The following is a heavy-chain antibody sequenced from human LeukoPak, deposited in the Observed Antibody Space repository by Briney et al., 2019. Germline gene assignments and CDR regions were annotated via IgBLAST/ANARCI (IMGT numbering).Heavy chain of an antibody. Sequence: GGSLRLTCAASGFTVRNNYMSWVRQAPGKGLEWVSVIYSGGSTYYADSVKGRFTFSRDNSKNTLYLQMTSLRVEDTAVYYCARGVGQDAFDIWGQGTMVTVSS. CDR1: GFTVRNNY. J-gene: IGHJ3*02. CDR3: ARGVGQDAFDI. V-gene: IGHV3-53*01. D-gene: IGHD1-26*01. CDR2: IYSGGST.